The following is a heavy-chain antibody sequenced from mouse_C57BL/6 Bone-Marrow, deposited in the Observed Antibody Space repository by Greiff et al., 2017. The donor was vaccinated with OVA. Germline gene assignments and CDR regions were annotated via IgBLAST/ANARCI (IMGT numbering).Heavy chain of an antibody. CDR2: ISSGGDYI. CDR1: GFTFSSYA. Sequence: EVMLVESGEGLVKPGGSLKLSCAASGFTFSSYAMSWVRQTPEKRLEWVAYISSGGDYIYYADTVKGRITISGDKARNTLYLQMSSLKSEDTAMYYCTREGLITTVVENWYFYVWGTGTTVTVSS. CDR3: TREGLITTVVENWYFYV. V-gene: IGHV5-9-1*02. D-gene: IGHD1-1*01. J-gene: IGHJ1*03.